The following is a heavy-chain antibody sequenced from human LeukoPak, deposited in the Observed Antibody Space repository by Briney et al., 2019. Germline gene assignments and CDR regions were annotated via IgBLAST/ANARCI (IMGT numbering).Heavy chain of an antibody. CDR3: ARGRGSGWYSHWFDP. J-gene: IGHJ5*02. V-gene: IGHV5-51*01. CDR2: IYPGYSDT. Sequence: GESLKISCKGSGYSFTSYWIGWVRQMPGKGLEGMGIIYPGYSDTRYSPSFERHVTIPADKSLSTAYLQWSSLKASDTAMYYCARGRGSGWYSHWFDPWGQGTLVTVSS. D-gene: IGHD6-19*01. CDR1: GYSFTSYW.